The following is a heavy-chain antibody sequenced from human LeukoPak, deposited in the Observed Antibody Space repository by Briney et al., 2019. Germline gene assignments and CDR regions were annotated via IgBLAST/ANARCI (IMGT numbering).Heavy chain of an antibody. J-gene: IGHJ5*02. CDR2: ISYDGSNK. CDR3: ARDLPYYDFWSGRGWFDP. CDR1: GFTFSSYA. Sequence: GGSLRLSCAASGFTFSSYAMHWVRQAPGKGLGWVAVISYDGSNKYYADSVKGRFTISRDNSKNTLYLQMNSLRAEDTAVYYCARDLPYYDFWSGRGWFDPWGQGTLVTVSS. V-gene: IGHV3-30*04. D-gene: IGHD3-3*01.